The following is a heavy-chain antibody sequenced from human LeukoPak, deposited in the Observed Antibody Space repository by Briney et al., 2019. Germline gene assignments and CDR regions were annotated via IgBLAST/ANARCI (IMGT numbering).Heavy chain of an antibody. CDR3: ARGVYIAAAQYGY. CDR2: IYYSGST. V-gene: IGHV4-59*01. D-gene: IGHD6-13*01. J-gene: IGHJ4*02. CDR1: GGSISSYY. Sequence: ETSETLSLTRTVSGGSISSYYWSWIRQPPGKGLEWIGYIYYSGSTNYNPSLKSRVTISVDTSKNQFSLKLSSVTAADTAVYYCARGVYIAAAQYGYWGQGTLVTVSS.